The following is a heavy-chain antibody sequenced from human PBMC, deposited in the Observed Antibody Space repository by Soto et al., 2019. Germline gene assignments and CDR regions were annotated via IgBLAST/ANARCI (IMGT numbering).Heavy chain of an antibody. CDR2: IYYSGST. J-gene: IGHJ4*02. CDR1: GGSISRSSYY. CDR3: ARHEAPSGWYFDY. D-gene: IGHD6-19*01. V-gene: IGHV4-39*01. Sequence: SETLSLTCTVSGGSISRSSYYWGWIRQPPGKGLEWIGSIYYSGSTYYNPSLKSRVTISVDTSKNQFSLKLSSVTAADTAVYYCARHEAPSGWYFDYWGQGTLVTVSS.